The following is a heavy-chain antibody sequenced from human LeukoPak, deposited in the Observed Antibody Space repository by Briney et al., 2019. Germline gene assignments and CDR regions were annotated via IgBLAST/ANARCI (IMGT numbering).Heavy chain of an antibody. CDR3: ARAPAVAYDFWSGYGFDY. V-gene: IGHV4-34*01. Sequence: SETLSLTCAVYGGSFSGYYWSWIRQPPGKGLEWIGEINHSGSTNYNPSLKSRVTISVDTSKNQFSLKLSSVTAADTAVYYCARAPAVAYDFWSGYGFDYWGRGTLVTVSS. CDR1: GGSFSGYY. J-gene: IGHJ4*02. CDR2: INHSGST. D-gene: IGHD3-3*01.